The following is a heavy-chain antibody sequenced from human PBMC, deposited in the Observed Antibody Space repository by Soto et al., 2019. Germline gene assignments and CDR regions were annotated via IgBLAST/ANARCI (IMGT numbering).Heavy chain of an antibody. V-gene: IGHV3-15*01. CDR1: GFTFSNAW. D-gene: IGHD1-7*01. CDR2: IKSKTDGGTT. J-gene: IGHJ5*02. Sequence: GGSLRLSCAASGFTFSNAWMSWVRQAPGKGLEWVGRIKSKTDGGTTDYAAPVKGRFTISRDDSKNTLYLQMNSLKTEDTAVYYCTTEGNWNYRWFDPWGQGTLVTVSS. CDR3: TTEGNWNYRWFDP.